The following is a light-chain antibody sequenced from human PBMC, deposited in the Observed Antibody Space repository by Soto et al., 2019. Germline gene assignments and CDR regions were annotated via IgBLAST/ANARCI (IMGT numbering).Light chain of an antibody. J-gene: IGKJ1*01. CDR3: QHYKSYSEA. Sequence: DIQMTQSPSTLSGSVRDRVTMTCRARQTISRWLAWYQQKPGKAPKLLIYKASTLKSGVPSRFSGSGSGTEFTLTISSLQPDDFATYYCQHYKSYSEAFGQGTKVDI. CDR1: QTISRW. V-gene: IGKV1-5*03. CDR2: KAS.